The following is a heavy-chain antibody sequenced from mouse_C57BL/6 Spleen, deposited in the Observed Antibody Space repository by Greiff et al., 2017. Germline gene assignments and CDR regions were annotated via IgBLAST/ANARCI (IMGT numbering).Heavy chain of an antibody. V-gene: IGHV1-82*01. Sequence: QVQLQQSGPELVKPGASVKISCKASGYAFSSSWMNWVKQRPGKGLEWIGRIYPGDGDTNYNGKFKGKATLTADKSSSTAYMQLSSLTSEDSAVYFCARSGDYDADWYFDVWGTGTTVTVSS. CDR1: GYAFSSSW. D-gene: IGHD2-4*01. CDR2: IYPGDGDT. J-gene: IGHJ1*03. CDR3: ARSGDYDADWYFDV.